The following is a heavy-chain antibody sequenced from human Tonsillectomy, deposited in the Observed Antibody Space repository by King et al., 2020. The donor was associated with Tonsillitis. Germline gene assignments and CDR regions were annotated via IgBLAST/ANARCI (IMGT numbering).Heavy chain of an antibody. Sequence: VQLVESGGGVVQPGRSLRLSCAASGFTFSSYAMHWVRQAPGKGLEWVAVISYDGSNKYYADSVKGRFTISRDNYKNTLYLQMNSLRAEDTAVYYCARDHDYGDYGIDYWGQGALVAVSS. J-gene: IGHJ4*02. CDR3: ARDHDYGDYGIDY. CDR2: ISYDGSNK. D-gene: IGHD4-17*01. CDR1: GFTFSSYA. V-gene: IGHV3-30-3*01.